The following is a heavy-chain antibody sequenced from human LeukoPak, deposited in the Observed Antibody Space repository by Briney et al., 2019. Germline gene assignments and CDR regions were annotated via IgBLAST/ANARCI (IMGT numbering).Heavy chain of an antibody. CDR2: INRSRST. CDR3: ARVPKYFDL. Sequence: SETLSLTCAVYSGSFSGFYWTWIRQPPGKGLEWIGQINRSRSTHYNPSLKSRVTISVDTSKNQFSLKLSSVTAADTAVYYCARVPKYFDLWGRGTLVTVSS. J-gene: IGHJ2*01. CDR1: SGSFSGFY. V-gene: IGHV4-34*01.